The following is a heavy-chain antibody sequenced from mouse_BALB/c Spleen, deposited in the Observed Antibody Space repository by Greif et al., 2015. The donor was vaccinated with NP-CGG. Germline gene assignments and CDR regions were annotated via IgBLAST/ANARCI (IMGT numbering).Heavy chain of an antibody. CDR1: GYTFTSYY. CDR3: TRDGSSYWYFDV. D-gene: IGHD1-1*01. V-gene: IGHV1S81*02. CDR2: INPSNGGT. Sequence: QVQLQQSGAELVKPGASVKLSCKASGYTFTSYYMYWVKQRPGQGLEWIGEINPSNGGTNFNEKFKSKATLTVDKSSSTAYMQLSSLTSEDSAVYYCTRDGSSYWYFDVWGAGTTVTVSS. J-gene: IGHJ1*01.